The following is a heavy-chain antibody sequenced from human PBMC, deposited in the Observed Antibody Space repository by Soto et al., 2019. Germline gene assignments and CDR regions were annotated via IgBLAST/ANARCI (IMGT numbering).Heavy chain of an antibody. D-gene: IGHD2-21*01. CDR3: AGGSFAISSSWFDP. CDR1: GGSISSDANF. Sequence: SETLSLTCTVSGGSISSDANFWSWIRQLPGRGLEWIGYISYTGRTYYTPSLNSRLTISLDTSKNLFSLRLSAVTAADTAVYFCAGGSFAISSSWFDPWGQGTLVTVSS. J-gene: IGHJ5*02. V-gene: IGHV4-31*03. CDR2: ISYTGRT.